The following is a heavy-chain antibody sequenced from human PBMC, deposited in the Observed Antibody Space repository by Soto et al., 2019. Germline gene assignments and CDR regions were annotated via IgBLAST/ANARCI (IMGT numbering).Heavy chain of an antibody. D-gene: IGHD2-2*01. Sequence: SETLSLTCTVSGGSISSYYWSWIRQPPGKGLEWIGYIYYSGSTNYNPSLKSRVTISVDTSKNQFSLKLSSVTAADTAVYYCARDLPRDIVVVPAAGHAFDIWGQGTMVTVS. CDR1: GGSISSYY. CDR2: IYYSGST. V-gene: IGHV4-59*01. CDR3: ARDLPRDIVVVPAAGHAFDI. J-gene: IGHJ3*02.